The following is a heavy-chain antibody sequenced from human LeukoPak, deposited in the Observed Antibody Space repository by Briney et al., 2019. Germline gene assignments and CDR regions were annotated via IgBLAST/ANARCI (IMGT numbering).Heavy chain of an antibody. CDR2: ISAYNGNT. D-gene: IGHD2-2*02. CDR1: GYTFTSYG. Sequence: GASVKVSCKASGYTFTSYGISWVRQAPGQGLEWMGWISAYNGNTNYAQKLQGRVTMTTDTSTSTAYMELRSLRSDDTAVYYCAGPYCSSTSCYTYYYGMDVWGQGTTVTVSS. J-gene: IGHJ6*02. V-gene: IGHV1-18*01. CDR3: AGPYCSSTSCYTYYYGMDV.